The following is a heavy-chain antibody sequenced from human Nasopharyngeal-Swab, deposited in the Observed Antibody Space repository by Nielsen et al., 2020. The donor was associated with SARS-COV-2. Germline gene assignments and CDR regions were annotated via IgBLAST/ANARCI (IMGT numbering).Heavy chain of an antibody. Sequence: GASLKISCAASGFTFSSYAMSWVRQAPGKGLEWVSAISGSGGSTYYTDSVKGRFTISRDNSKNTLYLQMNSLRAEDTAVYYCAKDLLAYDILTGYSSWGQGTLVTVSS. CDR1: GFTFSSYA. D-gene: IGHD3-9*01. V-gene: IGHV3-23*01. CDR3: AKDLLAYDILTGYSS. J-gene: IGHJ4*02. CDR2: ISGSGGST.